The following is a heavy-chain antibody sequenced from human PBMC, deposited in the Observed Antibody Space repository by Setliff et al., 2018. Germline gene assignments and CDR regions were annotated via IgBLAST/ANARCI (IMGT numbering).Heavy chain of an antibody. D-gene: IGHD3-10*01. CDR2: ISYSGGV. CDR3: ARDPGLRSGTWSLDL. Sequence: SETLSLTCSLSGVTIGGNNYYYWAWIRQPPGKGLEWIGTISYSGGVFYNPSLKSRVAISADTSRIQFSLKLRSATAADTAVYYCARDPGLRSGTWSLDLWGQGTQVTGSS. J-gene: IGHJ5*02. V-gene: IGHV4-39*07. CDR1: GVTIGGNNYYY.